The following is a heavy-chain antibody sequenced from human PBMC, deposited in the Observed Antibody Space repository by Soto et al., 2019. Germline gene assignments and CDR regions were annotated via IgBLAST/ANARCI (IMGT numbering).Heavy chain of an antibody. CDR2: ISYDGSNK. CDR3: AKDKLVLWFGELGY. D-gene: IGHD3-10*01. J-gene: IGHJ4*02. CDR1: GFTFSSYG. Sequence: GGSLRLSCAASGFTFSSYGMHWVRQAPGKGLEWVAVISYDGSNKYYADSVKGRFTISRDNSKNTLYLQMNSLRAEDTAVYYCAKDKLVLWFGELGYWGQGNLVTVSS. V-gene: IGHV3-30*18.